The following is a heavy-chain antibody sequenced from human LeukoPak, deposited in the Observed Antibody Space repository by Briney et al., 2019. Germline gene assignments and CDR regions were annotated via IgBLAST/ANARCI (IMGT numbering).Heavy chain of an antibody. V-gene: IGHV3-30*18. D-gene: IGHD5-12*01. CDR3: AKGSSIVATAHYFDF. J-gene: IGHJ4*02. Sequence: PGRSLRLSCAASGFTFSFYYMHWVRQAPGKGLEWVAVISDDGSKTYYVDSVKGRFTISRDNSKNTLYLQMNSLRTEDMAVYYCAKGSSIVATAHYFDFWGQGTLVTVSS. CDR1: GFTFSFYY. CDR2: ISDDGSKT.